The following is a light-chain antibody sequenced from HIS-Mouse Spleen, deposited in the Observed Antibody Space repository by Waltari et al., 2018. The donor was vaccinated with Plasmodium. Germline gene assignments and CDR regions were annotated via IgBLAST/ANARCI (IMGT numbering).Light chain of an antibody. CDR1: QSVSSY. CDR2: DAS. J-gene: IGKJ2*01. V-gene: IGKV3-11*01. Sequence: EIVLTQSPATLSLSPGERATISCRASQSVSSYLAWYQQKPGQAPRLRIYDASNRATGIPAWFSGSGSGTDFTLTISSLEPEDFAVYYCQQRSNWYTFGQGTKLEIK. CDR3: QQRSNWYT.